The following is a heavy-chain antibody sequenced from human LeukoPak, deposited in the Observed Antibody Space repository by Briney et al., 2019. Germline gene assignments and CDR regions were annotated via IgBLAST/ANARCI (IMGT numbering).Heavy chain of an antibody. CDR1: GGSISSYY. V-gene: IGHV4-59*08. CDR2: IYYSGST. Sequence: SETLSLTCTVSGGSISSYYWSWIRQPPGKGLEWIGYIYYSGSTNYNPSLKSRVTISVDTSKNQFSLKLSSVTAADTAVYYCARCPSSSGWCPFDYWGQGTLVTVSS. CDR3: ARCPSSSGWCPFDY. J-gene: IGHJ4*02. D-gene: IGHD6-19*01.